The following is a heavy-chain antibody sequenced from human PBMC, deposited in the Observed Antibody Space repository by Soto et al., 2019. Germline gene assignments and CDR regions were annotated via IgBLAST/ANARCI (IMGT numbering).Heavy chain of an antibody. V-gene: IGHV3-33*01. D-gene: IGHD2-8*01. CDR1: GFTFSSYG. Sequence: PGGSLRLSCAASGFTFSSYGMHWVRQAPGKGLEWVAVIWYDGSNKYYADSVKGRFTISRDNSKNTLYLQMNSLRAEDTAVYYCARDRTNARGFDPWGQGTLVTVSS. CDR2: IWYDGSNK. J-gene: IGHJ5*02. CDR3: ARDRTNARGFDP.